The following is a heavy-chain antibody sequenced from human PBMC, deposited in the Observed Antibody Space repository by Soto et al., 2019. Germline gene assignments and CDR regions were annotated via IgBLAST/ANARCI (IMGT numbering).Heavy chain of an antibody. CDR2: MNPNSGNT. CDR3: ARVKKGREQLRYYYYYYGMDV. J-gene: IGHJ6*02. CDR1: GYTFTSYD. V-gene: IGHV1-8*01. D-gene: IGHD6-13*01. Sequence: ASVKVSCKASGYTFTSYDINWVRQATGQGLEGMGWMNPNSGNTGYAQKFQGRVTMTRNTSISTAYMELNSLRSEDTAVYYCARVKKGREQLRYYYYYYGMDVWGQGTTVTVSS.